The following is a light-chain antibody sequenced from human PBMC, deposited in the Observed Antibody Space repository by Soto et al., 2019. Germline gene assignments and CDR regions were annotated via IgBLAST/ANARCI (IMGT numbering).Light chain of an antibody. Sequence: DIQMTQSPSTLSASVGDRDTISCRASQSISSRLAWYQQKPGKAPNLLIYKASTLESGVPSRFSGSGSGTEFTLTINRLEPEDFAVYYCQQYGISPRTFGQGTKVDIK. CDR2: KAS. CDR3: QQYGISPRT. J-gene: IGKJ1*01. V-gene: IGKV1-5*03. CDR1: QSISSR.